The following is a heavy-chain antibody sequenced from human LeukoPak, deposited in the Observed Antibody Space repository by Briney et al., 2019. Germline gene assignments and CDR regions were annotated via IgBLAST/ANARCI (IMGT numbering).Heavy chain of an antibody. CDR1: GFAFSSYS. Sequence: KPGGSLRLSCAASGFAFSSYSMTGVRQAPGKGLEWVSSTDASSHYIYYADSVKGRFTISRDNAKNSLYLQMNSLKTEDTAVYFCTTDSEDVVVPAVGGYYFDYWGQGTLVTVSS. V-gene: IGHV3-21*03. CDR2: TDASSHYI. D-gene: IGHD2-2*01. J-gene: IGHJ4*02. CDR3: TTDSEDVVVPAVGGYYFDY.